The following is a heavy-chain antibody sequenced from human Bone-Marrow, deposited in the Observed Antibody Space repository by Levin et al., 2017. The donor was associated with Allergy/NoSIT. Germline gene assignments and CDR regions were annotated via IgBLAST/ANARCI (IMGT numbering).Heavy chain of an antibody. CDR3: AKDRDFYGSGSLGN. V-gene: IGHV3-23*01. CDR2: ISGSGDST. D-gene: IGHD3-10*01. Sequence: PGGSLRLSCAASGFTFSNYAMSWVRQAPGKGLELVSGISGSGDSTYDGDSVKGRFTISRDNSKNTLYLQMNSLRAEDTAVYYCAKDRDFYGSGSLGNWGQGTLVTVSS. CDR1: GFTFSNYA. J-gene: IGHJ4*02.